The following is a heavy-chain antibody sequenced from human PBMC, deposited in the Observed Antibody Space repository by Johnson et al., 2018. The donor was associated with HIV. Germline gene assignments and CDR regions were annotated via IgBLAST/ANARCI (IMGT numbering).Heavy chain of an antibody. V-gene: IGHV3-43*01. CDR1: GFTFDDYT. Sequence: VQLVESGGVVVQPGGSLRLSCAASGFTFDDYTMHWVRQAPGKGLEWVSLISWDGGSTYYADSVKGRFTISRDNSKDTLYLQMNSLRAEDTAVYYCAKPPSMGADAFDIWGQGTMVTVSS. J-gene: IGHJ3*02. CDR2: ISWDGGST. D-gene: IGHD3-16*01. CDR3: AKPPSMGADAFDI.